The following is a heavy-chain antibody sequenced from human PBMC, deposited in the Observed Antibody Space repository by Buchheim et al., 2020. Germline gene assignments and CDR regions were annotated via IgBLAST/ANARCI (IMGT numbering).Heavy chain of an antibody. D-gene: IGHD3-3*01. Sequence: QVQLVQSGAEVKKPGSSVKLSCKASGRTFSRFAIYSVRQAPGQGLEWIGGIIPVFRTANYAQKFQDKVTIVAVENPRTVYMELSSLRSDDTAVYYCAKGGVTIFERFDYWGQGTL. CDR3: AKGGVTIFERFDY. CDR1: GRTFSRFA. J-gene: IGHJ4*02. V-gene: IGHV1-69*01. CDR2: IIPVFRTA.